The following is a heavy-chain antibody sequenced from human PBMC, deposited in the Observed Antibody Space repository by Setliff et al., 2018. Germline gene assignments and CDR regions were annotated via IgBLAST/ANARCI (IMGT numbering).Heavy chain of an antibody. Sequence: SETLSLTCTVYGVSFSDYYWGWVRQSPGKGLDWIGEINHSGTTNYDPSLEGRISISVDTSKRQFSLKLTSATAADTAVYYCARDRTAYNYGMDVWGQGTTVTVSS. CDR2: INHSGTT. D-gene: IGHD5-18*01. V-gene: IGHV4-34*10. J-gene: IGHJ6*02. CDR3: ARDRTAYNYGMDV. CDR1: GVSFSDYY.